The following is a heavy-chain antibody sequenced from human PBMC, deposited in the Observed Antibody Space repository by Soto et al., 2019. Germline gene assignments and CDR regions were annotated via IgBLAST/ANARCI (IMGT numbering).Heavy chain of an antibody. CDR2: IKQDGSEK. V-gene: IGHV3-7*01. Sequence: GGSLRLSCAASGFTFSSYWMSWVRQAPGKGLEWVANIKQDGSEKYYVDSVKGRFTISRDNAKNSLYLQMNSLRAEDTAVYYCARDRRGVPAAMRTYYYYYMDVWGKGTTVTVSS. J-gene: IGHJ6*03. D-gene: IGHD2-2*01. CDR3: ARDRRGVPAAMRTYYYYYMDV. CDR1: GFTFSSYW.